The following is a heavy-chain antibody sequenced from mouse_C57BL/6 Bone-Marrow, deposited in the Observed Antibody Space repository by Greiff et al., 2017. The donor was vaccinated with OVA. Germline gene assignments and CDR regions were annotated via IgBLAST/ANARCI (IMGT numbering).Heavy chain of an antibody. CDR2: ILPGSGST. Sequence: QVQLQQSGAELMKPGASVKLSCKATGYTFTGYWIEWVKQRPGHGLEWIGEILPGSGSTNYNEKLKGKATFTADTSSNTAYMPLSSLTTEDSAIKYCARAMGNYVGYAMDYWGQGTSVTVSS. V-gene: IGHV1-9*01. D-gene: IGHD2-1*01. J-gene: IGHJ4*01. CDR1: GYTFTGYW. CDR3: ARAMGNYVGYAMDY.